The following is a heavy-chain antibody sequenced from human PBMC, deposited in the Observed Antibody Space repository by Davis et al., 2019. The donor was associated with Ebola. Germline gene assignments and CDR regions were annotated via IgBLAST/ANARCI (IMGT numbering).Heavy chain of an antibody. CDR3: AKGNGANYGTTFDF. CDR2: ISFNGNNR. D-gene: IGHD1-1*01. J-gene: IGHJ4*02. Sequence: PGGSLRLSCAASGFTFTSYALHWVRQAPGKGLEWVAVISFNGNNRYCAGSVKDRFTISRDDSKNTLFLQMNSLKTEDTAIYYCAKGNGANYGTTFDFWGQGTLVTVSS. CDR1: GFTFTSYA. V-gene: IGHV3-30-3*01.